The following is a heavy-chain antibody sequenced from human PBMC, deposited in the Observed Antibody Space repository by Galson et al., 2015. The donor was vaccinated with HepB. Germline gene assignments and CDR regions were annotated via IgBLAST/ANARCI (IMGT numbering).Heavy chain of an antibody. D-gene: IGHD1-14*01. CDR2: ISAYNGNT. J-gene: IGHJ6*03. CDR3: ASFRITGKGYYYYYMDV. Sequence: SVKVSCKASGYTFTSYGISWVRQAPGHGLEWMGWISAYNGNTNYAQKLQGRVTMTTDTSTSTAYMELRSLRSDDTAVYYCASFRITGKGYYYYYMDVWGKGTAVTVSS. CDR1: GYTFTSYG. V-gene: IGHV1-18*01.